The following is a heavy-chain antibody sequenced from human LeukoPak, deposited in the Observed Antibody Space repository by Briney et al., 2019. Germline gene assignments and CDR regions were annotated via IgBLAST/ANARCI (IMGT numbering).Heavy chain of an antibody. Sequence: SETLSLTCGVSGGSITSTNWWSWVRPPPGQGLEWIGEVSLSGLTNYNPSLSSRVIMALDTSKNHLSLHLTSVTAADTAVYYCSRENGAFSPFGYWGQGYLVTVLS. J-gene: IGHJ4*02. CDR3: SRENGAFSPFGY. V-gene: IGHV4-4*02. D-gene: IGHD2-8*01. CDR1: GGSITSTNW. CDR2: VSLSGLT.